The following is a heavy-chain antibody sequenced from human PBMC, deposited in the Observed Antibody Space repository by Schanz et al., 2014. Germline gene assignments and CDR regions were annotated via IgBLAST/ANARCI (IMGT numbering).Heavy chain of an antibody. V-gene: IGHV3-66*01. CDR2: VHPGGST. Sequence: EVQLVESGGGLVQPGGSLRLSCAVSGFIVRSNYMTWVRQAPGKGLEWVSFVHPGGSTYYPDSVKGRFAISRDSSKNTLYLQMNNLRPEDTAIYYCAKNQYDDVEVSSFYFDFWGQGTLVTVSS. J-gene: IGHJ4*02. D-gene: IGHD3-10*02. CDR1: GFIVRSNY. CDR3: AKNQYDDVEVSSFYFDF.